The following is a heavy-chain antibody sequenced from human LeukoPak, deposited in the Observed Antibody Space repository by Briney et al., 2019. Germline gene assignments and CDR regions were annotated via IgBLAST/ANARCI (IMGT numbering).Heavy chain of an antibody. CDR2: INTNTGNP. J-gene: IGHJ3*02. D-gene: IGHD6-13*01. CDR1: GYTFMSYG. V-gene: IGHV7-4-1*02. Sequence: ASVKVSCKASGYTFMSYGITWVRQAPGQGLEWMGWINTNTGNPTYAQGFTGRFVFSLDTSVSTAYLQISSLKAEDTAVYYCARGVAAAAIGAFDIWGQGTMVTVSS. CDR3: ARGVAAAAIGAFDI.